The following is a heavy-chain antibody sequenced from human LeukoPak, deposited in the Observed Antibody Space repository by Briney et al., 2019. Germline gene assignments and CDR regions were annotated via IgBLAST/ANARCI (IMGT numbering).Heavy chain of an antibody. V-gene: IGHV1-18*01. D-gene: IGHD1-26*01. CDR3: ARAWEYFDY. CDR1: GYTFTSYG. CDR2: ISAYNGNT. J-gene: IGHJ4*02. Sequence: APVKVSCKASGYTFTSYGISWVRQAPGQGLEWMGWISAYNGNTNYAQKLQGRVTMTRDTSTSTVYMELSSLRSEDTAVYYCARAWEYFDYWGQGTLVTVSS.